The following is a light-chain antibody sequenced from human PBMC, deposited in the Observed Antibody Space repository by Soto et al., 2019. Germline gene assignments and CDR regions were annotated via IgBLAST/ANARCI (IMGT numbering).Light chain of an antibody. V-gene: IGKV3-11*01. CDR1: QSVINY. Sequence: EIVLTQSPCTLSLSPFERFTLSCMASQSVINYLAWYQQKPGQAPRLLIYDASNRATGIPARFSGSGSGTDFTLTISSLEPEDFAVYYCQQRSNWRITFGQVTRLEIK. CDR2: DAS. CDR3: QQRSNWRIT. J-gene: IGKJ5*01.